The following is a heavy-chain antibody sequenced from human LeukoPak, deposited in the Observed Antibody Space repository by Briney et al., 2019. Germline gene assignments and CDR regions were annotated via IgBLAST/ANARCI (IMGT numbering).Heavy chain of an antibody. CDR2: IAGYNGNT. D-gene: IGHD1-1*01. J-gene: IGHJ3*02. V-gene: IGHV1-18*01. Sequence: ASVKVSCRASGYTFSTHGISWVRQAPGQGLEWMGWIAGYNGNTHYAQKFQGRVTMTTDRSTNTAYMDLRSLKSDDTAVYYCARQTGTTWRALDIWGPRDNGHRLL. CDR3: ARQTGTTWRALDI. CDR1: GYTFSTHG.